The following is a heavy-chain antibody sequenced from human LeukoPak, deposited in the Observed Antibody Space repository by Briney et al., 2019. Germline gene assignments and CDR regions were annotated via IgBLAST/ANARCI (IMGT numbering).Heavy chain of an antibody. Sequence: MSGGSLRLSGAASGSTFSNAWMSWVRQAPGKGLEWVGRIKSKTDGGTTDYAAPVKGRFTISRDDSKNTLYLQMNSLKTEDTAVYYCTTAIFGVLIWDYWGQGTLVTVS. J-gene: IGHJ4*02. CDR2: IKSKTDGGTT. CDR1: GSTFSNAW. D-gene: IGHD3-3*01. CDR3: TTAIFGVLIWDY. V-gene: IGHV3-15*01.